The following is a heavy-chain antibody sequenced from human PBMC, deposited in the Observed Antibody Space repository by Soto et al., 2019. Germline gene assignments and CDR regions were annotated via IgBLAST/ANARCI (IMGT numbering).Heavy chain of an antibody. Sequence: QVQLQESGPGLVKPSQTLSLTCTVSGGSISSGGYYWSWIRQHPGKGLEWIGYIYYSGSTYYNPSLKSRVTISVDTYKNQFCLKLSSVTAADTAVYYCARDPFYVDTAMAVYYYYGMAVWGQGTTVTVSS. D-gene: IGHD5-18*01. CDR2: IYYSGST. J-gene: IGHJ6*02. V-gene: IGHV4-31*03. CDR1: GGSISSGGYY. CDR3: ARDPFYVDTAMAVYYYYGMAV.